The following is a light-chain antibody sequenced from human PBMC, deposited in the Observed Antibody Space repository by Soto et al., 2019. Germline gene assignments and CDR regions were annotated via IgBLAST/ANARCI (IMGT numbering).Light chain of an antibody. J-gene: IGKJ5*01. CDR2: LGS. CDR1: QSLLHSNGYNY. CDR3: QQQGRSWIT. Sequence: DIVMTQSPLSLPVTPGEPASISCRSSQSLLHSNGYNYLDWYLQKPGQSPQLLIYLGSNRASGVPDRFSGSGSGTDFTLKISRVEAEDFAVYYCQQQGRSWITFGQGTRLEIK. V-gene: IGKV2-28*01.